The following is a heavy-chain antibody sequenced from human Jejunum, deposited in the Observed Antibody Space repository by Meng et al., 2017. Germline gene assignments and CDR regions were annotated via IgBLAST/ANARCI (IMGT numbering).Heavy chain of an antibody. CDR3: ARSNYYDSSGYYFDY. CDR2: IYHSGST. V-gene: IGHV4-59*01. CDR1: GGPISSYY. J-gene: IGHJ4*02. D-gene: IGHD3-22*01. Sequence: SETLSLTCTVPGGPISSYYWSWIRQSPRKGLEWIGYIYHSGSTNYNPTLKSRVTISLDTAKNEFSLEMTSVTAADTAVYYCARSNYYDSSGYYFDYWGQGTLVTVSS.